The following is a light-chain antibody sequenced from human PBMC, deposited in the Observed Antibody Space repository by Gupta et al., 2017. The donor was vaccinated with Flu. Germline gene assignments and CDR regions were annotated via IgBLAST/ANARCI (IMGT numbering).Light chain of an antibody. V-gene: IGKV2-28*01. J-gene: IGKJ1*01. Sequence: TPGEPASISGSPSHCHLHSNGYNYFDWYLQKPGQSPQLLIYFGSMRASGVPDRFSGSGSGTDFTLKISRVEAEDVGVYYCRQALQTPRPFGQGTKVEIK. CDR3: RQALQTPRP. CDR2: FGS. CDR1: HCHLHSNGYNY.